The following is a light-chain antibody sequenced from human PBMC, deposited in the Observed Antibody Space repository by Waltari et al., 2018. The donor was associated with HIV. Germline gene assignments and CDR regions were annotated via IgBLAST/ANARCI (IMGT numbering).Light chain of an antibody. J-gene: IGLJ1*01. Sequence: QSALTQPPSASGSPGQSVPIPRTGTSSDVGGDTYVSWYQQHPGKAPTLIIYEVRKRPSGVPYRFSGSKSGNTASLTVSGLQAEDEADYYCSSYSANNNFDVFGTGTKVTVL. V-gene: IGLV2-8*01. CDR3: SSYSANNNFDV. CDR2: EVR. CDR1: SSDVGGDTY.